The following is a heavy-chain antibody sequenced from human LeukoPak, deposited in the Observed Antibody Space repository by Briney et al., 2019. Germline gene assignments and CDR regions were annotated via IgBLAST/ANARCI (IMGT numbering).Heavy chain of an antibody. V-gene: IGHV3-49*04. CDR1: GFTFGDYA. J-gene: IGHJ4*02. Sequence: PGGSLRLSCTASGFTFGDYAMSWVRQAPGKGREWVGFIRSKAYGGTTEYAASVKGRFTISRDDSKSIAYLQMNSLKTEDTAVYYCTRDVLGGYFDYWGQGTLVTVSS. CDR3: TRDVLGGYFDY. D-gene: IGHD4-23*01. CDR2: IRSKAYGGTT.